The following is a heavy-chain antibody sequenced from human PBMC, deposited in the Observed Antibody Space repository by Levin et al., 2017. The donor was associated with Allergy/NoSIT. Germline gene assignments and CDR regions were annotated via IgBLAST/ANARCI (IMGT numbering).Heavy chain of an antibody. D-gene: IGHD6-19*01. J-gene: IGHJ4*02. V-gene: IGHV3-53*01. CDR3: ARARKGGYNSDYYDYYFDY. Sequence: AGGSLRLSCAASDFTVSSNYMSWVRQAPGKGLEWVSVVYSGGSTYYADSVKGRFTVSRDNSKNTLYLQMNDLRAEDTAVYFCARARKGGYNSDYYDYYFDYWGQGTLVTVSS. CDR1: DFTVSSNY. CDR2: VYSGGST.